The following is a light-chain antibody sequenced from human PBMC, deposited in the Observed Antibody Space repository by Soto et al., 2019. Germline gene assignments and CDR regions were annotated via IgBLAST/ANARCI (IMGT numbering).Light chain of an antibody. CDR1: SSDVGGYNY. J-gene: IGLJ2*01. CDR3: SSYANGNSQV. Sequence: QSVLTQPASVSGSPGQSITVSCIGTSSDVGGYNYVSWYQQHPGKAPKLMIHDVSHRPSGVSNRFSGSKSGNTASLTISGLQAEDEAYYYCSSYANGNSQVFGGGTKVTVL. CDR2: DVS. V-gene: IGLV2-14*03.